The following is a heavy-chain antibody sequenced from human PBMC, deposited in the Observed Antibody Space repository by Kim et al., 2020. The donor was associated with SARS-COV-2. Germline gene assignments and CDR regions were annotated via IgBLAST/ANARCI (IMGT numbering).Heavy chain of an antibody. V-gene: IGHV3-21*01. D-gene: IGHD3-3*01. CDR1: GFTFSSYS. J-gene: IGHJ4*02. Sequence: GGSLRLSCAASGFTFSSYSMNWVRQAPGKGLEWVSSISSSSSYIYYADSVKGRFTISRDNAKNSLYLQMNSLRAEDTAVYYCARTVLLNYDCWGGYYDDPGYWGQGTLVTVSS. CDR2: ISSSSSYI. CDR3: ARTVLLNYDCWGGYYDDPGY.